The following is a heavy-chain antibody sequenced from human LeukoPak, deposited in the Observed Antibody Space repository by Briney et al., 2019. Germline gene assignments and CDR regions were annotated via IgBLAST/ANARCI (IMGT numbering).Heavy chain of an antibody. CDR2: IYSGGST. CDR3: ARSVAGPYNWFDP. J-gene: IGHJ5*02. Sequence: GGSLRLSCAASGFTFDDYGMSWVRQAPGKGLEWVSVIYSGGSTYYADSVKGRFTISRDNSKNTLYLQMNSLRAEDTAVYYCARSVAGPYNWFDPWGQGTLVTVSS. D-gene: IGHD6-19*01. CDR1: GFTFDDYG. V-gene: IGHV3-53*01.